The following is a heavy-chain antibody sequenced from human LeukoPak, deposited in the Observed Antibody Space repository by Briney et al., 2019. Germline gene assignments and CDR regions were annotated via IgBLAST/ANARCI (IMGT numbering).Heavy chain of an antibody. V-gene: IGHV4-59*01. J-gene: IGHJ4*02. CDR1: GGSISSYY. CDR3: AGGNMVANDY. CDR2: IYYSGST. Sequence: SETLSLTCTVSGGSISSYYWSWIRQPPGKGLEWIGYIYYSGSTNYNPSLKSRVTISVDTSKNQFSLKLSSVTAADTAVYYCAGGNMVANDYWGQGTLVTVSS. D-gene: IGHD5-12*01.